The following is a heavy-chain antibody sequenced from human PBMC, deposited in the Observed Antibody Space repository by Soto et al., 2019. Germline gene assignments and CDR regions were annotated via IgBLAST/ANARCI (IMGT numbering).Heavy chain of an antibody. J-gene: IGHJ4*02. CDR2: IYYSGST. CDR3: ARESHPYYVLDY. V-gene: IGHV4-31*03. CDR1: GGSISSGGYY. D-gene: IGHD3-16*01. Sequence: SETLSLTCTVSGGSISSGGYYWSWIRQHPGKGLEWIGYIYYSGSTYYNPSLKSRVTISVDASKNQFSLKLSSVTAADTAVYYCARESHPYYVLDYWGQGTLVTVSS.